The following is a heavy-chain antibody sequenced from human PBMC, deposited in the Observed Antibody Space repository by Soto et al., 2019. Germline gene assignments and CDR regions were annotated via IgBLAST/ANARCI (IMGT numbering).Heavy chain of an antibody. CDR1: GGSFSGYY. Sequence: SETLSLTCAVYGGSFSGYYWSWIRQPPGKGLEWIGEINHSGSTNYNPSLKSRVTISVDTSKNQFSLKLSSVTAADTAVYYCARDTHDYIWGSYRPDNWFDPWGQGTLVTVSS. V-gene: IGHV4-34*01. CDR3: ARDTHDYIWGSYRPDNWFDP. J-gene: IGHJ5*02. D-gene: IGHD3-16*02. CDR2: INHSGST.